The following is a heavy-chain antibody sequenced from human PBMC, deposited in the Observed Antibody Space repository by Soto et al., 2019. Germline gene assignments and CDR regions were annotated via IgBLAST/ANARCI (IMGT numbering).Heavy chain of an antibody. J-gene: IGHJ5*02. CDR2: INPSGGST. CDR1: GYTFTSNW. D-gene: IGHD6-13*01. V-gene: IGHV1-46*01. Sequence: GASVKVSCKASGYTFTSNWIHWVRRAPGQGLEWMGIINPSGGSTYYAQKFQGSVMLTRDTSTSTVYMEVTSLTSEDTAVYYCARDHSISSSGAWWLDPWGQGTLVTVSS. CDR3: ARDHSISSSGAWWLDP.